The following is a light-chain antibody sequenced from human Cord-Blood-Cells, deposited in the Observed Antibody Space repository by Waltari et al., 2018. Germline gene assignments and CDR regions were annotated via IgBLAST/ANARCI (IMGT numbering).Light chain of an antibody. CDR3: CSYAGSSTNYV. CDR1: SSDVGSYNL. V-gene: IGLV2-23*02. Sequence: QSALTQPASVSGSPGQSITISCTGTSSDVGSYNLVSWYQQHPGKAPKLLIYEVSKRPSGFSNRFSGSKSGNTASLTISGLQAEDEADYYCCSYAGSSTNYVFGTGTKVTVL. CDR2: EVS. J-gene: IGLJ1*01.